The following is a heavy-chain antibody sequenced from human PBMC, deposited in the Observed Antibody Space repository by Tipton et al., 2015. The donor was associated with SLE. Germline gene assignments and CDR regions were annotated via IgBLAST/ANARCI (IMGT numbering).Heavy chain of an antibody. J-gene: IGHJ4*02. CDR3: AKVPVSNWYSDY. Sequence: SLRLSCAASGFTFSSYAMSWVRQAPGKGLEWVSAISGCGDSTYYADSVKGRFTISRDNSKNTLYLQINSLRAEDTAVYYCAKVPVSNWYSDYWSQGTLVTVSS. CDR1: GFTFSSYA. CDR2: ISGCGDST. V-gene: IGHV3-23*01. D-gene: IGHD6-13*01.